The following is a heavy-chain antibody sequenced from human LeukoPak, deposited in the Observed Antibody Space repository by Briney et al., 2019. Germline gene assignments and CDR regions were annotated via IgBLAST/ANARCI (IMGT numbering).Heavy chain of an antibody. J-gene: IGHJ6*03. D-gene: IGHD1/OR15-1a*01. CDR2: IYYSGST. CDR1: GGSISSGDYY. V-gene: IGHV4-30-4*08. CDR3: ARSRLGTRSYYMDV. Sequence: SETLSLTCTVSGGSISSGDYYWSWIRQPPGKGLEWIGYIYYSGSTYYNPSLKSRVTISVDTSKNQFSLKLSSVTAADTAVYYCARSRLGTRSYYMDVWGKGTTVTVSS.